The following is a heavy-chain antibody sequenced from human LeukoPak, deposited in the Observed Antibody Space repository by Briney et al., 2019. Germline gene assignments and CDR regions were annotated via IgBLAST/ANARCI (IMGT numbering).Heavy chain of an antibody. V-gene: IGHV3-21*01. Sequence: GGSLRLSCAASRFTFSSYSMNWVRQAPGKGLEWVSSISTGSTYIYYADSVKGRFTISRDNAKNSLYLQMNSLRAEDTAVYYCARDGASLGAQFDYWGQGTLVTVSS. D-gene: IGHD1-26*01. CDR2: ISTGSTYI. J-gene: IGHJ4*02. CDR1: RFTFSSYS. CDR3: ARDGASLGAQFDY.